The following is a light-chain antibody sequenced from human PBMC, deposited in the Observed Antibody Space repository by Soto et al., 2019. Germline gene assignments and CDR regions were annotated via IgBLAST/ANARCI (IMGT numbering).Light chain of an antibody. CDR2: GAS. Sequence: EIVLTQSPGTLSLSVGERVTLSCRASQSVYNNYLAWYRQKPGQDTRLLIYGASIRATAIPDRFSGSGSGTDFTLTISRLEPVDLEEYYCHQNAGSFTFGQGTRLEI. J-gene: IGKJ5*01. V-gene: IGKV3-20*01. CDR3: HQNAGSFT. CDR1: QSVYNNY.